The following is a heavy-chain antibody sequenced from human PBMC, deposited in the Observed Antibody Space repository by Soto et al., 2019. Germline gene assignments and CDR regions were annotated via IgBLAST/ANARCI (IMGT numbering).Heavy chain of an antibody. J-gene: IGHJ2*01. V-gene: IGHV1-69*12. CDR3: AQTLGSAVAGPGRFDL. D-gene: IGHD6-19*01. CDR1: GGTFSRYA. CDR2: ITPMFGTA. Sequence: QVQLVQSGAEVKKPGSSVKVSCKASGGTFSRYAISWVRQAPGQGLEWMGGITPMFGTANYAQKFQGRVTITADDSTSTVHMELRRLRCEDTAVYYCAQTLGSAVAGPGRFDLWGRGTLVIVSS.